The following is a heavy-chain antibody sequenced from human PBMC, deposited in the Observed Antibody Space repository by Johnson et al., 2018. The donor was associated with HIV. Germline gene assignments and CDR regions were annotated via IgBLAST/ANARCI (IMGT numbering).Heavy chain of an antibody. D-gene: IGHD6-13*01. CDR1: GVTVSTNY. J-gene: IGHJ3*02. CDR3: AREGGYSSSGYGGYGREDAFDI. V-gene: IGHV3-64*01. Sequence: VQLVESGGGLIQPGGSLRLSCAASGVTVSTNYMSWVRQAPGKGLEYVSAISGNGGSTYYANSVKGRFTISRDNSKNTLYLQMNSLRAEDTAVYYCAREGGYSSSGYGGYGREDAFDIWGQWTMATVSS. CDR2: ISGNGGST.